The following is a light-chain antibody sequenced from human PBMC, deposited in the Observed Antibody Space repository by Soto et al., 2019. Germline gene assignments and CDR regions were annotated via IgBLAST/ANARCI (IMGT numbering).Light chain of an antibody. Sequence: DIQMTQSPSSLSASVGDRVTITCRASQSISIYLHWYQQKSGKAPKLLIYAASNLQSGVPSRFSGSGSGTDFTLTITSLQPEDFATYYCQQSYDTPRTFGQGTKLEIK. CDR1: QSISIY. CDR3: QQSYDTPRT. CDR2: AAS. J-gene: IGKJ2*01. V-gene: IGKV1-39*01.